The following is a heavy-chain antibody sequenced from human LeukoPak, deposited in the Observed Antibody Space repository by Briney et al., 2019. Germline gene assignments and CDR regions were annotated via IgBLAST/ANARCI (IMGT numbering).Heavy chain of an antibody. CDR1: GFTFDDYA. CDR2: ISWDSGSV. D-gene: IGHD6-13*01. V-gene: IGHV3-9*01. J-gene: IGHJ1*01. CDR3: ARDTPSSSWYVVPRIEYFQH. Sequence: PGGSLRLSCAASGFTFDDYAMHWVRQAPGKGLEWVSGISWDSGSVAYADSVKGRFTISRDNAKNSLYLQMNSLRAEDTAVYYCARDTPSSSWYVVPRIEYFQHWGQGTLVTVSS.